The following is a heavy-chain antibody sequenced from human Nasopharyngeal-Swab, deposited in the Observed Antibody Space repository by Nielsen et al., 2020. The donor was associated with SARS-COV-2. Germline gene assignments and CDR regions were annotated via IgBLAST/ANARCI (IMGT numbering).Heavy chain of an antibody. D-gene: IGHD6-19*01. V-gene: IGHV3-48*04. CDR2: ISASSIGGSSSVI. CDR3: ARDRWLVQDSYFYMDV. CDR1: GFTFSSYS. J-gene: IGHJ6*03. Sequence: GGSLRLSCAASGFTFSSYSMTWVRQAPGKGLEWLSYISASSIGGSSSVIYYADSVKGRFTTSRDNAKNSMYLEMNSLRAEDTAVYYCARDRWLVQDSYFYMDVWGKGTTVTVSS.